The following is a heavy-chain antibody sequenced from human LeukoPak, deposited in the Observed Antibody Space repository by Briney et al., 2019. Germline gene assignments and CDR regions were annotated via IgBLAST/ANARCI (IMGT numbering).Heavy chain of an antibody. D-gene: IGHD4-17*01. V-gene: IGHV3-48*02. CDR2: ISSSSSTI. Sequence: GGSLRLSCAASGFTFSSYSMNWVRQAPGKGLEWVSYISSSSSTIYYADSVKGRFTISRDNAKNSQYLQMNSLRDEDTAVYYCAKLRADYGDYATAAFDIWGQGTMVTVSS. CDR3: AKLRADYGDYATAAFDI. J-gene: IGHJ3*02. CDR1: GFTFSSYS.